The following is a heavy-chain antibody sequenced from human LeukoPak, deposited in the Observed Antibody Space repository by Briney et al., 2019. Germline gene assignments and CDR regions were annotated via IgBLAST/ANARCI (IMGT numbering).Heavy chain of an antibody. CDR1: GGSISSYY. V-gene: IGHV4-4*07. J-gene: IGHJ5*02. CDR3: AREGVGSSGWYRWFDP. CDR2: IYTSGST. Sequence: KPSETLSLTCTVSGGSISSYYWSWIRQPAGEGLEWIGRIYTSGSTNYNPSLKSRVTMSVDTSKNQFSLKLSSVTAADTAVYYCAREGVGSSGWYRWFDPWGQGTLVTVSS. D-gene: IGHD6-19*01.